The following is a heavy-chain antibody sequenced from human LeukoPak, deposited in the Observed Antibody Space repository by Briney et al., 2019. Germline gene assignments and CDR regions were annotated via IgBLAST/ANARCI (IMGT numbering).Heavy chain of an antibody. CDR1: GYTFPTSG. CDR2: ISVYNHNT. J-gene: IGHJ4*02. D-gene: IGHD2-8*01. Sequence: ASVTVSCKASGYTFPTSGISGVRQAPGQGREGVGGISVYNHNTNYTQKFQGRVTVTTDTSTRTAYMELRSLRSDDTAVYYCARTNLDCKNGVCYDYWGQGTLVTVSS. V-gene: IGHV1-18*01. CDR3: ARTNLDCKNGVCYDY.